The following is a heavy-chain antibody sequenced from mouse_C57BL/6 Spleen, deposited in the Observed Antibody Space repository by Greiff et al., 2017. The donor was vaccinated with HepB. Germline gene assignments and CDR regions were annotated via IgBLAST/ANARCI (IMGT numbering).Heavy chain of an antibody. Sequence: QVHVKQPGAELVKPGASVKMSCKASGYTFTSYWITWVKQRPGQGLEWIGDIYPGSGSTNYNEKFKSKATLTVDTSSSTAYMQLSSLTSEDSAVYYCARENDYDGFDYWGQGTTLTVSS. CDR3: ARENDYDGFDY. CDR1: GYTFTSYW. CDR2: IYPGSGST. V-gene: IGHV1-55*01. D-gene: IGHD2-4*01. J-gene: IGHJ2*01.